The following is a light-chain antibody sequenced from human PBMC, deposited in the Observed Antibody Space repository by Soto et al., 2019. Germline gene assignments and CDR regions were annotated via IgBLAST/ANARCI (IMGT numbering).Light chain of an antibody. CDR1: SSDVGGYNY. CDR3: SSYTSSSRV. V-gene: IGLV2-14*01. CDR2: DVS. Sequence: QSALTQPASLSGSPGQSITISCIGTSSDVGGYNYVSWYQQHPGKAPKLMIYDVSNRPSGVSNRFSGSKSGNTASLTISGLQAEDEADYYCSSYTSSSRVFGGGTKVTVL. J-gene: IGLJ2*01.